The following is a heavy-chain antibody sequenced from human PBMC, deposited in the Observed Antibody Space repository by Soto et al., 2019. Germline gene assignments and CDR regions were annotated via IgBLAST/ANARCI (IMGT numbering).Heavy chain of an antibody. V-gene: IGHV1-69*12. CDR3: ARDKDRQQLGGNYYYILDV. J-gene: IGHJ6*02. CDR1: GGTFRTSA. Sequence: QVQLVQSGAEVKKPGSSVRVSCKTSGGTFRTSAISWVRQAPGQGLEWRGGIMPVFPTPDYAQKFQGRVTITADESTSTVYMELSSLRSEDTAVYYCARDKDRQQLGGNYYYILDVWGQGTTVTVSS. D-gene: IGHD3-3*02. CDR2: IMPVFPTP.